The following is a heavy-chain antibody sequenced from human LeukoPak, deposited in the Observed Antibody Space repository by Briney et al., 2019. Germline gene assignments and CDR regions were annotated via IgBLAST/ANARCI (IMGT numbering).Heavy chain of an antibody. J-gene: IGHJ6*02. CDR1: GGSISSYY. D-gene: IGHD3-10*01. CDR3: ARLKYDYGSGSYSGYYGMDV. CDR2: IYYSGST. Sequence: SETLSLTCTVSGGSISSYYWSWIRQPPGKGLEWIGYIYYSGSTNYNPSLKSRVTISVDTCKNQFSLKLSSVTAADTAVYYCARLKYDYGSGSYSGYYGMDVWGQGTTVTVSS. V-gene: IGHV4-59*08.